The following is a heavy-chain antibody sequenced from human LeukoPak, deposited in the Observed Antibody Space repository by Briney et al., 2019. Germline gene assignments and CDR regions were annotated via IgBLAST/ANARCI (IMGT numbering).Heavy chain of an antibody. Sequence: SVKVSCKASGGTFSSSYAISWVRQAPGQGLEWMGGIIPIFGTANYAQKFQGRVTITADKSTSTAYMELSSLRSEDTAVYYCARDSPYDSSGYQPLGFDPWGQGTLVTVSS. V-gene: IGHV1-69*06. CDR1: GGTFSSSYA. D-gene: IGHD3-22*01. CDR3: ARDSPYDSSGYQPLGFDP. CDR2: IIPIFGTA. J-gene: IGHJ5*02.